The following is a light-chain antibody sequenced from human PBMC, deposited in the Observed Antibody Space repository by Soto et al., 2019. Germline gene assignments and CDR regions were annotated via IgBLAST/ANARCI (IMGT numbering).Light chain of an antibody. CDR2: GDT. CDR1: NSNIGAGFA. Sequence: QSVLTQPPSVTGAPGQRVTISCTGSNSNIGAGFAVHWYQQFPGRVPKLLIYGDTNRPSGVPDRFSGSKSGTSASLAITGLQAEDEADYYCSSYAGSNSPYVFGTGTKLTVL. CDR3: SSYAGSNSPYV. V-gene: IGLV1-40*01. J-gene: IGLJ1*01.